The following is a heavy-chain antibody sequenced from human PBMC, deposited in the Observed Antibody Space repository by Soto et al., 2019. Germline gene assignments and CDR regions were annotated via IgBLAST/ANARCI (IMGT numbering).Heavy chain of an antibody. V-gene: IGHV3-7*01. CDR1: GFMFRNYW. Sequence: DVHLVESGGGLVQPGGSLRLSCGPSGFMFRNYWTSWVRQFPGKGLEWVAHIKEDGSDKYYGDSVKGRFIISRDNAKNSLFLQMNSLRAEDTAIYYCATTLTTSAEYFQYWGQGTLVTVSS. J-gene: IGHJ1*01. CDR3: ATTLTTSAEYFQY. D-gene: IGHD3-16*01. CDR2: IKEDGSDK.